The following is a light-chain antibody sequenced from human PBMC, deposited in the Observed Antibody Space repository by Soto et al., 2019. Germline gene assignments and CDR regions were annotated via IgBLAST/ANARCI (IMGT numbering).Light chain of an antibody. V-gene: IGLV4-69*01. CDR1: PGHSTYA. CDR2: INSDGSH. Sequence: QSVLSQSPSASASLGASVKLTCTLTPGHSTYAIAWYQQRPGQGPTFLVKINSDGSHTKGAGIPDRFSGSSSGAERYLTISNLQSEDEADYYCQAWDAGVVFGGGTKLTVL. CDR3: QAWDAGVV. J-gene: IGLJ2*01.